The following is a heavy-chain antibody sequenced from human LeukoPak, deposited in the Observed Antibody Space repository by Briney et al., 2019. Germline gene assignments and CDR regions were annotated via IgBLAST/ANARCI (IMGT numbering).Heavy chain of an antibody. CDR3: ARDRQLKDIVVVVAVN. V-gene: IGHV3-9*01. J-gene: IGHJ4*02. CDR1: GFTFDDYA. Sequence: GGSLRLSCAASGFTFDDYAMHWVRQAPGKGLEWVSGISWNSGSIGYADSVKGRFTISRDNAKNSLYLQMNSLRAEDTAVYYCARDRQLKDIVVVVAVNWGQGTLVTVSS. D-gene: IGHD2-15*01. CDR2: ISWNSGSI.